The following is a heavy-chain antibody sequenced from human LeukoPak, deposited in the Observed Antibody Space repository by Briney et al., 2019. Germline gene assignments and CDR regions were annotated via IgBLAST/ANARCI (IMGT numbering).Heavy chain of an antibody. CDR1: GFTFSSYG. CDR3: ATGYCSSTSCPYDAFDI. D-gene: IGHD2-2*01. Sequence: GGSLRLSCAASGFTFSSYGMHWVRQAPGKGLEWVAFIRYDGSNKYYADSVKGRFTISRDNSKNTLYLQMNSLRAEDTAVYYCATGYCSSTSCPYDAFDIWGQGTMVTVSS. V-gene: IGHV3-30*02. J-gene: IGHJ3*02. CDR2: IRYDGSNK.